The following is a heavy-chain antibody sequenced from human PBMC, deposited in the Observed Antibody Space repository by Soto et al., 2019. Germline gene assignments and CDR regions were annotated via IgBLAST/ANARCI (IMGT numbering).Heavy chain of an antibody. CDR2: INTNGVNT. J-gene: IGHJ4*02. Sequence: EVQLVESGGGLVQPGGSLRLSCAASGFTFSGYSMFWVRQAPGKGLEYVSAINTNGVNTFYAKSVKGTFTISRDNFKNTMYLQIGSLRAEDMAGYYCARGRVEDSSGWATYFDYWGQGTLVTVSS. D-gene: IGHD6-19*01. V-gene: IGHV3-64*01. CDR1: GFTFSGYS. CDR3: ARGRVEDSSGWATYFDY.